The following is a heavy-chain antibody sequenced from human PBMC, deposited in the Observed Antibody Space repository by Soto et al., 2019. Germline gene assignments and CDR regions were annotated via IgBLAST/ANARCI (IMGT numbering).Heavy chain of an antibody. CDR2: IIPIFGTA. V-gene: IGHV1-69*12. D-gene: IGHD1-7*01. CDR1: GGTFSSYA. CDR3: AGPPELTRIYYYYGMDV. Sequence: QVQLVQSGAEVKKPGSSVKVSCKASGGTFSSYAISWVRQAPGQGLEWMGGIIPIFGTANYAQKFKGRVTITADESTSTAYMELSSLRSEDTAVYYCAGPPELTRIYYYYGMDVWGQGTTVTVSS. J-gene: IGHJ6*02.